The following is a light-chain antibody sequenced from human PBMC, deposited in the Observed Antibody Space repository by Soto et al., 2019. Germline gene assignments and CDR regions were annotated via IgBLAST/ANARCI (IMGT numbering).Light chain of an antibody. CDR2: DVS. CDR1: SSDVGGYDF. CDR3: CSYAGDLAL. V-gene: IGLV2-11*01. Sequence: QSVLAQPRSVSWSPGQSVTMSCTGTSSDVGGYDFVSWYQQHPGKAPKLMISDVSKRPSGVPDRFSGSKSGNTASLTISGLQAEDEADYYCCSYAGDLALFGGGTKVTVL. J-gene: IGLJ2*01.